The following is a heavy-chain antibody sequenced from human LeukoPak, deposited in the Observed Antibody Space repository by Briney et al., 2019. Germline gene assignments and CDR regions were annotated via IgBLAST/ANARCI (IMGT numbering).Heavy chain of an antibody. Sequence: GRSLRLSCAAAGFTFNNYWMHWVRQAPGKGLVWVSSANNDGSGTTYADSVKGRFTVSRDNAKNTVYLQMNSLRAEDTAVYYCTRDFFGIDYWGQGTLVTVSS. CDR1: GFTFNNYW. CDR2: ANNDGSGT. CDR3: TRDFFGIDY. J-gene: IGHJ4*02. V-gene: IGHV3-74*01. D-gene: IGHD3-3*01.